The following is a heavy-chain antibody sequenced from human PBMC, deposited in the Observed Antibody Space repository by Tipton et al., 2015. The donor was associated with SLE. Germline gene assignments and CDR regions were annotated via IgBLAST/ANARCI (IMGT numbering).Heavy chain of an antibody. CDR1: GFTFSTYV. D-gene: IGHD1-26*01. J-gene: IGHJ6*02. V-gene: IGHV3-30*02. CDR2: IRYDGSIK. CDR3: AKMGAGFSAMDV. Sequence: SLRLSCAASGFTFSTYVMNWVRQAPGKGLEWVAFIRYDGSIKYYADSVKGRFTISRDNSKNTLYLQMKSLRAEDTALYYCAKMGAGFSAMDVWGQGTAVTVSS.